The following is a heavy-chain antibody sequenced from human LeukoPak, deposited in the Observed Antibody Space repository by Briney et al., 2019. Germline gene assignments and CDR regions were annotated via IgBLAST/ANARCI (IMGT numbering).Heavy chain of an antibody. CDR3: ARLLKTYDYVWGSYGFDY. CDR1: GFTFSSYG. J-gene: IGHJ4*02. CDR2: IKEDGSEK. D-gene: IGHD3-16*01. Sequence: GGSLRLSCAASGFTFSSYGMHWVRQAPGKGLEWVANIKEDGSEKYYVDSLKGRFTISGDNAKNSLYLQMNSLRAEDTAVYYCARLLKTYDYVWGSYGFDYWGQGTLVTVSS. V-gene: IGHV3-7*01.